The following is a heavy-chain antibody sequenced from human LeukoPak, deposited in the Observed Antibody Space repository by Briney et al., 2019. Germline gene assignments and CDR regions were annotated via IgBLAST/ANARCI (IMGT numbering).Heavy chain of an antibody. Sequence: WXNPNSGGTNYAQKFQGRVTMTRDTSISTAYMELSRLRSDDTAVYYCARAPGSGWYQGCFDYWGQGTLVTVSS. J-gene: IGHJ4*02. D-gene: IGHD6-19*01. CDR2: XNPNSGGT. V-gene: IGHV1-2*02. CDR3: ARAPGSGWYQGCFDY.